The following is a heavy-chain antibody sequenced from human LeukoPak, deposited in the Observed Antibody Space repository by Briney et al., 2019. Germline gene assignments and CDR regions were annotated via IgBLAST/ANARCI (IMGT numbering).Heavy chain of an antibody. Sequence: SETLFLTCTVSGGSISSHYWSWIRQPPGKGLEWIGYIYYSGSTNYNPSLKSRVTISVDTSRNQFSLKLSSVTAADTAVYYCARGGLENGYHSNDGFDIWGQGTMVTVSS. J-gene: IGHJ3*02. CDR1: GGSISSHY. D-gene: IGHD3-22*01. V-gene: IGHV4-59*11. CDR2: IYYSGST. CDR3: ARGGLENGYHSNDGFDI.